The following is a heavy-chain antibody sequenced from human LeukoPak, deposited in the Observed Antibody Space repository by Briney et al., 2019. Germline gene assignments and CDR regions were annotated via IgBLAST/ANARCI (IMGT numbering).Heavy chain of an antibody. CDR2: ISGSGGST. J-gene: IGHJ4*02. D-gene: IGHD3-22*01. V-gene: IGHV3-23*01. CDR3: AKGGLGYYDSSGSFDY. CDR1: GFTFSSYA. Sequence: GGSLRLSCAASGFTFSSYAMNWVRQAPGKGLDWVSAISGSGGSTYYADSVKGRFTISRANSKNTLYLQMNSLRAEDTAVYYCAKGGLGYYDSSGSFDYWGQGTLVTVSS.